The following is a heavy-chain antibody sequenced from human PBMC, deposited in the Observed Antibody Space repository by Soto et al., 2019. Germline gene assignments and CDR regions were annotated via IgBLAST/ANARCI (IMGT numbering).Heavy chain of an antibody. CDR1: GFTFSFYG. CDR2: MWSDGSNK. CDR3: AKDGDSSGHYIQFDY. J-gene: IGHJ4*02. Sequence: QVQVEESGGGVVQAGRSLRLSCAASGFTFSFYGMHWVRQAPGKGLEWVAVMWSDGSNKYYADSVKGRFTNSRDNSKNTLYLQMNSLRAEDTAVYYCAKDGDSSGHYIQFDYWGQGTLVTVPS. V-gene: IGHV3-33*06. D-gene: IGHD3-22*01.